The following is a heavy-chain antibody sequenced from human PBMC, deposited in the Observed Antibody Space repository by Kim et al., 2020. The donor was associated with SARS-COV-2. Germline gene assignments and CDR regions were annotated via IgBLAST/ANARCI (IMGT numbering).Heavy chain of an antibody. Sequence: GGSLRLSCAASGFTFSSYSMNWVRQAPGKGLEWVSSISSSSSYIYYADSVKGRFTISRDNAKNSLYLQMNSLRAEDTAVYYCARDAALGSSSCSYWGQGTLVTVSS. CDR1: GFTFSSYS. V-gene: IGHV3-21*01. J-gene: IGHJ4*02. CDR3: ARDAALGSSSCSY. D-gene: IGHD6-6*01. CDR2: ISSSSSYI.